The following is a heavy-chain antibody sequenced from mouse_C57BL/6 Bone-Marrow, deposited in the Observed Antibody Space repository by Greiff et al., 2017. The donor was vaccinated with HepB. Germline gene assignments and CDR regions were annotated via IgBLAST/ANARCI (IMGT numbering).Heavy chain of an antibody. CDR2: ISSGSSTI. CDR3: ARGGYDYDEAY. D-gene: IGHD2-4*01. Sequence: EVQLVESGGGLVKPGGSLKLSCAASGFTFSDYGMHWVRQAPEKGLEWVAYISSGSSTIYYADTVKGRFTISRDNAKNTLFLQMTSLRSEDTAMYDCARGGYDYDEAYWGQGTLVTVSA. J-gene: IGHJ3*01. V-gene: IGHV5-17*01. CDR1: GFTFSDYG.